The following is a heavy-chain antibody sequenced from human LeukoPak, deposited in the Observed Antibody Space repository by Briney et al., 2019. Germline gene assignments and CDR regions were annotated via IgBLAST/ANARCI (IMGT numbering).Heavy chain of an antibody. CDR3: ARVVTMVRGVVDDY. Sequence: SETLSLTCTVSGGSISSYYWSWIRQPPGKGLEWIGYIYYIGSTNYNASLKSRVTISVDMSKNQFSLKLSSVTAADTAVYYCARVVTMVRGVVDDYWGQGTLVTVSS. J-gene: IGHJ4*02. D-gene: IGHD3-10*01. CDR2: IYYIGST. V-gene: IGHV4-59*08. CDR1: GGSISSYY.